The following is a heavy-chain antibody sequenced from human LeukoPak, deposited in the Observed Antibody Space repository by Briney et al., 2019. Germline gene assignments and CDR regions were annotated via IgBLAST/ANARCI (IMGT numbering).Heavy chain of an antibody. CDR1: GGSISSGGYS. V-gene: IGHV4-30-2*01. Sequence: SSETLSLTCTVSGGSISSGGYSWSWIRQPPGKGLEWIGYIYHSGSTYYNPSLKSRVTISVDRSKNQFSLKLSSVTAADTAVYYCARMGYSYDKALWFDPWGQGTLVTVSS. CDR2: IYHSGST. CDR3: ARMGYSYDKALWFDP. J-gene: IGHJ5*02. D-gene: IGHD5-18*01.